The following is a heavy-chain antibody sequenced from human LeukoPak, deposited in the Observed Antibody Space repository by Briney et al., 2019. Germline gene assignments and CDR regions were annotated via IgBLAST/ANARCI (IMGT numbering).Heavy chain of an antibody. Sequence: GGSLRLSCAASGFTFSSYSMNWVRQAPGKGLEWVSYISSSSSTIYYADSVKGRFTISRDNAKNSLYLQMNSLRVEDTAVYYCARDRGAPVSPYDAFDIWGQGTMVTVSS. V-gene: IGHV3-48*01. CDR2: ISSSSSTI. CDR1: GFTFSSYS. D-gene: IGHD1-26*01. CDR3: ARDRGAPVSPYDAFDI. J-gene: IGHJ3*02.